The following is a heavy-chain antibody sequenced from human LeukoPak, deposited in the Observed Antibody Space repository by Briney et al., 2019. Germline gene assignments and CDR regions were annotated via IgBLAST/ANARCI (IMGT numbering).Heavy chain of an antibody. J-gene: IGHJ4*02. Sequence: ASVKVSCKASGYTFTSYYMHWVRQAPGQGLEWMGIINPSGGSTSYAQKFQGRVTMTRDTSTSTVYMELSSLRSEDTAMYYCARSPLSSSGWYRADYWGQGTLVTVSS. CDR1: GYTFTSYY. D-gene: IGHD6-19*01. CDR2: INPSGGST. CDR3: ARSPLSSSGWYRADY. V-gene: IGHV1-46*01.